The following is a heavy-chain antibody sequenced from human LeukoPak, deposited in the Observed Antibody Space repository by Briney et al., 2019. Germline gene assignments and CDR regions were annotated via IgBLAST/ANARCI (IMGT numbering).Heavy chain of an antibody. CDR1: GYTFTSYD. J-gene: IGHJ6*02. CDR2: MNPNSGNR. CDR3: VRYIAVADRNYNYYGMDV. D-gene: IGHD6-19*01. V-gene: IGHV1-8*01. Sequence: GASVKVSCKASGYTFTSYDINWVRQATGQGLEWVGWMNPNSGNRGHAQKFQGRVTMTTDTPISTAYMELSSLRSEDTAVYYCVRYIAVADRNYNYYGMDVWGQGTTVTVSS.